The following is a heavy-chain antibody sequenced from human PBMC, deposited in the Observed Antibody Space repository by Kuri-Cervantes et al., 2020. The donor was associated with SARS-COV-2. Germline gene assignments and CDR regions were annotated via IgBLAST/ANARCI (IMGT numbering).Heavy chain of an antibody. CDR3: ARANDFWSGYSAYYFDY. Sequence: GGSLRLSCTASGFIFSIYGMHWVRQAPDKGLEWVAGISYDGSNIEDADSVKGRFTISRDNAKNTLYLQMNSLRAEDTAVYYCARANDFWSGYSAYYFDYWGQGTLVTVSS. J-gene: IGHJ4*02. CDR2: ISYDGSNI. CDR1: GFIFSIYG. V-gene: IGHV3-30*12. D-gene: IGHD3-3*01.